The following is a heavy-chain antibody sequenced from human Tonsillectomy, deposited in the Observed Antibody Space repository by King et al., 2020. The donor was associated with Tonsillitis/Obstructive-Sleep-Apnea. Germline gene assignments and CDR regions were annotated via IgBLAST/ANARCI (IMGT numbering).Heavy chain of an antibody. CDR1: GFTFSSYA. Sequence: VQLVESGGVLVQPGGSLRLSCAAYGFTFSSYAMSWVRQAPGKGLEWVSVISISGTSTYYAKFVKDRFTISRDNSKNTLYLQMNSLRAEDTAVYYCAKADLGYCSGGSCYYFDYWGQGTLVTVSS. V-gene: IGHV3-23*04. CDR3: AKADLGYCSGGSCYYFDY. CDR2: ISISGTST. D-gene: IGHD2-15*01. J-gene: IGHJ4*02.